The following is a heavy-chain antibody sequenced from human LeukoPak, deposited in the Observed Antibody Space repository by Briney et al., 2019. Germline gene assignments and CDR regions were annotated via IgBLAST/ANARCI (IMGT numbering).Heavy chain of an antibody. Sequence: GGSLRLSCAASGFTFSSYSMNWVRQAPGKGLEWASSISSSSSYIYYADSVKGRFTISRDNAKNSLYLQMNSLRAEDTAVYYCVPSSSAPDFDYWGQGTLVTVSS. V-gene: IGHV3-21*01. CDR2: ISSSSSYI. CDR3: VPSSSAPDFDY. J-gene: IGHJ4*02. CDR1: GFTFSSYS. D-gene: IGHD6-6*01.